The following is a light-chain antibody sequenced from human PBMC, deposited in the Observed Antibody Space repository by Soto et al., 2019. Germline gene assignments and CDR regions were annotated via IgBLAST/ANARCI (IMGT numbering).Light chain of an antibody. J-gene: IGLJ2*01. Sequence: QSVLTQPASVSGSPGQSITISCTGTSSDVGSYNLVSWYQQHPGKAPKLMIYXXXXXXXXXXXXXXXSKSGNTASLTISGXXAEXXXXXYCCSYAGSSTVVFGGGTKVTVL. CDR1: SSDVGSYNL. CDR3: CSYAGSSTVV. CDR2: XXX. V-gene: IGLV2-23*01.